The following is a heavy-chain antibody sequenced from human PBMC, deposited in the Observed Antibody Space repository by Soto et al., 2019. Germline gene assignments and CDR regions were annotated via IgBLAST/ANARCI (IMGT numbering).Heavy chain of an antibody. J-gene: IGHJ4*02. CDR3: ARQRYYDILTGYYFDY. Sequence: SETLSLTCTVSGGSISSYYWSWIRQPPGKGLEWIGYIYYSGSTNYNPSLKSRVTISVDTSKNQFSLKLSSVTAADTAVYYCARQRYYDILTGYYFDYWGQGTLVTVSS. CDR1: GGSISSYY. D-gene: IGHD3-9*01. V-gene: IGHV4-59*01. CDR2: IYYSGST.